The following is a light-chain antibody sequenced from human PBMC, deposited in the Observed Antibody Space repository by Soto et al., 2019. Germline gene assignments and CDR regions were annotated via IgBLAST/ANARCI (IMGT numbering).Light chain of an antibody. Sequence: QPVLTQPASVSGSPGQSITISCTGTSSDVGGYNYVSWYQQHPGKAPKLMIYEVSNRPSGVSNRFSGSKSGNTASLTISGLQAEDEADYYCSTYTTSSTLEVFGTGTKVTLL. J-gene: IGLJ1*01. CDR2: EVS. CDR3: STYTTSSTLEV. V-gene: IGLV2-14*01. CDR1: SSDVGGYNY.